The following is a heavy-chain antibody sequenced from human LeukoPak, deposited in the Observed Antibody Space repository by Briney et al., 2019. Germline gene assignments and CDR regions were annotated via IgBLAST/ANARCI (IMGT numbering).Heavy chain of an antibody. CDR3: ARYSSSWTDYYYYYGMDV. CDR1: GGTFSSYA. J-gene: IGHJ6*02. D-gene: IGHD6-13*01. Sequence: SVKVSCKASGGTFSSYAISWVRQAPGQGLERMGGIIPIFGTANYAQKFQGRVTITADESTSTAYMELSSLRSEDTAVYYCARYSSSWTDYYYYYGMDVWGQGTTVTVSS. CDR2: IIPIFGTA. V-gene: IGHV1-69*13.